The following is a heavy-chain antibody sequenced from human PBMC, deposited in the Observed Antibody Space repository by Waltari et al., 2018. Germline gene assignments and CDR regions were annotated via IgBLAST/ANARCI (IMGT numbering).Heavy chain of an antibody. J-gene: IGHJ3*02. D-gene: IGHD5-12*01. CDR2: ISPIVGTA. CDR3: AREWDIVNGTAFDI. CDR1: GGTFSSYA. Sequence: QVQLVQSGAEVKKPGSSVMVSCKASGGTFSSYAISWVRQAPGQGLEWMGGISPIVGTANYAQKFQGRVTITADEATSTADMELSSLRSEDTAVYYCAREWDIVNGTAFDIWGQGTMVTVSS. V-gene: IGHV1-69*01.